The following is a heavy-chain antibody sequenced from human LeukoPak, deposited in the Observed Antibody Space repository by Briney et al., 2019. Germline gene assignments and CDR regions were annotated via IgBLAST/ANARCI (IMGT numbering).Heavy chain of an antibody. CDR3: TRVRVSSYYGMDI. J-gene: IGHJ6*02. CDR1: GFTFSSYW. V-gene: IGHV3-7*05. CDR2: INQDASEK. D-gene: IGHD2/OR15-2a*01. Sequence: PGGSLRLSCAASGFTFSSYWMSWVRQAPGKGLEWVANINQDASEKYHVVSVKGRFTISRDNAKNSLYLQMNSLRAEDTAVYYCTRVRVSSYYGMDIWGQGITVTVSS.